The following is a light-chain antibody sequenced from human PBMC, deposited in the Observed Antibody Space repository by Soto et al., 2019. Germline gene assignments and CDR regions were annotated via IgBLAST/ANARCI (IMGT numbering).Light chain of an antibody. V-gene: IGKV3-20*01. J-gene: IGKJ1*01. CDR3: HHYGRSPYT. Sequence: EIVLTQSPDTLSLSPGERATLSCRASQNINKNYLAWYQQKPGQAPRLLIYGASTRATGIPDTFSGSGSGTDFTLTISRLEPEDCAEYYCHHYGRSPYTFGQGTKVEIK. CDR1: QNINKNY. CDR2: GAS.